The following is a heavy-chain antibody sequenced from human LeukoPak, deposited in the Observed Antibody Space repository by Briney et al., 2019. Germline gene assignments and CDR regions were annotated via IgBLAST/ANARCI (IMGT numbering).Heavy chain of an antibody. Sequence: GGSLRVSCAASGFAVSGNYMSWVRQAPGKGLEWVSVIYTGGSTYYAESVKGRFTISRVISKNTLYLQMNSLRAEDTAVYYCARSLIMDIWGRGTTVTVSS. CDR2: IYTGGST. J-gene: IGHJ6*02. V-gene: IGHV3-53*01. D-gene: IGHD3-16*01. CDR3: ARSLIMDI. CDR1: GFAVSGNY.